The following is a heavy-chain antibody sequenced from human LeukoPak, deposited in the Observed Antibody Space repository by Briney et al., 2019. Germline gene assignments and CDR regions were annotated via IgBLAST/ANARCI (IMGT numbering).Heavy chain of an antibody. D-gene: IGHD6-19*01. V-gene: IGHV4-59*02. J-gene: IGHJ6*02. CDR2: ISYSARS. CDR1: GGSVSGYY. CDR3: ARYHSSGMDV. Sequence: SETLSLTCTVSGGSVSGYYWRWMRQPPGKGLEWIGYISYSARSNYNASLKSRATMSVDTSKNQVSLKLTSVTAADTAVYYCARYHSSGMDVWGQGTTVTVSS.